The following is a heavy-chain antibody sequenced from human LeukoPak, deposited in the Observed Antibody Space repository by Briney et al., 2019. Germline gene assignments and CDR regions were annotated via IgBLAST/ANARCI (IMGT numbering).Heavy chain of an antibody. J-gene: IGHJ5*02. CDR3: ARDKEMATEENWFDP. V-gene: IGHV3-23*01. CDR1: GFTFSKYT. Sequence: GGSLRLSCVASGFTFSKYTMSWVRQAPGKGLEWVSGIYGGGSGSTFYAESVKGRFTISRDNSKNTLYLQMNSLRAEDTAVYYCARDKEMATEENWFDPWGQGTLVTVSS. D-gene: IGHD5-24*01. CDR2: IYGGGSGST.